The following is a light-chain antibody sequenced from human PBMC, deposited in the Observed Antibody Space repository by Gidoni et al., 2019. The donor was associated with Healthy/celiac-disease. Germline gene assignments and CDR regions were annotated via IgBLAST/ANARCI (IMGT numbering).Light chain of an antibody. V-gene: IGKV3-20*01. CDR2: GAS. CDR3: QQYGSSPSYT. J-gene: IGKJ2*01. Sequence: DIVLPHSPDPLALSPGGRATLSCRASQSVSSSYLAWYQQKPGQAPRLLIYGASSRATGIPYRFSGSGSGTDFTLTISRLEPEDFAVYYCQQYGSSPSYTFGQGTKLEIK. CDR1: QSVSSSY.